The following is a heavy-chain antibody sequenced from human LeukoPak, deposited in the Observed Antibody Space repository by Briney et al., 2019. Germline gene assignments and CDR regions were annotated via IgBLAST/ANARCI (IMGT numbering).Heavy chain of an antibody. CDR1: GFTFSSYA. Sequence: GGSLRLSCAASGFTFSSYAMSWVRQAPGKGLEWVSGISGSGGSTYYADAVKGRCTISRDNSKKTLHLQMNSLRAEDTAVYYCAKGVAGLLPNFDYWGQGTLVTVSS. CDR2: ISGSGGST. D-gene: IGHD6-19*01. V-gene: IGHV3-23*01. J-gene: IGHJ4*02. CDR3: AKGVAGLLPNFDY.